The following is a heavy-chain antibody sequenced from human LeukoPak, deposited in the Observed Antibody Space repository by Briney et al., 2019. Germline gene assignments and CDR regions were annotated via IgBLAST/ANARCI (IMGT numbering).Heavy chain of an antibody. CDR3: ALFDF. CDR2: INPNSGGA. Sequence: ASVKVSCKPSGYTFTGYYMHWVRQAPGQGLEWMGWINPNSGGADYAQKFQGRITMTRDTSISTAYMELSSLRSDDTAVYYCALFDFWGQGTLVTVSS. CDR1: GYTFTGYY. V-gene: IGHV1-2*02. J-gene: IGHJ4*02.